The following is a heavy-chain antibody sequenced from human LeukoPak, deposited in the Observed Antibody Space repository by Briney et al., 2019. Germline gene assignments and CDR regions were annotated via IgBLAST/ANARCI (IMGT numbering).Heavy chain of an antibody. Sequence: PGGSLRLSCAASGFIFNSYAMAWVRQAPEKGLEWASSIIDSGISTYYADSVKGRFTISRDNSKNTLYLQMNSLRAEDTAVYYCAKGSRGNYDYWGQGTLVTVSS. V-gene: IGHV3-23*01. CDR3: AKGSRGNYDY. CDR1: GFIFNSYA. D-gene: IGHD1-26*01. CDR2: IIDSGIST. J-gene: IGHJ4*02.